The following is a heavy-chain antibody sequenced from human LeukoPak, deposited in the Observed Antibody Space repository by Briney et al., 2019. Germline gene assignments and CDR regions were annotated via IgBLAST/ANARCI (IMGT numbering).Heavy chain of an antibody. CDR1: GFTSCSYA. V-gene: IGHV3-30*04. CDR2: ISYDGSNT. Sequence: GRSLRLSCAPSGFTSCSYAMHWVRHAPGKGLAWVAVISYDGSNTYYADSVKGRFTISRDNSKNTLYLQMNRLRAEDTAVYYCARGIALDEFCSGFQVGPLDYWGQGTLVTVSS. J-gene: IGHJ4*02. D-gene: IGHD3-3*01. CDR3: ARGIALDEFCSGFQVGPLDY.